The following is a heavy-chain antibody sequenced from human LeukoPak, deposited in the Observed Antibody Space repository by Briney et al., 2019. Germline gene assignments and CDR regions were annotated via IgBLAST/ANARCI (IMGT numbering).Heavy chain of an antibody. CDR3: GRESDYSSSFDY. CDR2: IYYSGST. D-gene: IGHD4-4*01. V-gene: IGHV4-59*01. CDR1: GGSISSYH. Sequence: SETLSLTCTVSGGSISSYHWSWLRQPPGKGLEWIGYIYYSGSTNYNPSLKSGVTISVDTSKKQFSLKLSSGTAADTAVYYCGRESDYSSSFDYWGQGTLVSVS. J-gene: IGHJ4*02.